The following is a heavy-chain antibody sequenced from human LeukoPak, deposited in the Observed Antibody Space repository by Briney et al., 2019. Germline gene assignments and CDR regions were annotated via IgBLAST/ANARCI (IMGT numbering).Heavy chain of an antibody. D-gene: IGHD1-26*01. CDR2: IGRRDNTI. CDR3: VRVGGSYYPPLAEYFQH. J-gene: IGHJ1*01. V-gene: IGHV3-48*03. CDR1: GFTFSSYE. Sequence: GGSLRLSCAASGFTFSSYEMNWVRQAPGKGLEWVSYIGRRDNTIYYADSVKGRFTISRDNAKNSLYLQMNSLRAEDTAVYYCVRVGGSYYPPLAEYFQHWGQGTLVTVSS.